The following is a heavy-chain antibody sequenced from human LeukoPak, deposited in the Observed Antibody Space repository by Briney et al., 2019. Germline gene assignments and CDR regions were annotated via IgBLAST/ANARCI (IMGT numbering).Heavy chain of an antibody. CDR1: GFTFSNYW. V-gene: IGHV3-7*01. CDR2: IKQEGSEK. J-gene: IGHJ4*02. CDR3: ARQGGRVAPFGY. Sequence: GGSLRLSCAASGFTFSNYWMSWVRQAPGKGVEWVANIKQEGSEKSYVDSAKGRFTISRDNANNSLNLQMNSLRAEDTAVYYCARQGGRVAPFGYWGQGTMVTVSS. D-gene: IGHD3-16*01.